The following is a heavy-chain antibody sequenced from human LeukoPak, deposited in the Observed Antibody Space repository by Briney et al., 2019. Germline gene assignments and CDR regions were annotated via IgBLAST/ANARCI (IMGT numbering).Heavy chain of an antibody. D-gene: IGHD4-17*01. J-gene: IGHJ4*02. CDR3: VRDLVNTVN. Sequence: GGSLRLSCAASGFTFSSYEMNWVRQAPGKGLEWVSYISSSGSTIYYADSVKGRCTISRDNAKNSVYLQMNSLRAEDTAVYFCVRDLVNTVNRGQGTLVTVSS. V-gene: IGHV3-48*03. CDR1: GFTFSSYE. CDR2: ISSSGSTI.